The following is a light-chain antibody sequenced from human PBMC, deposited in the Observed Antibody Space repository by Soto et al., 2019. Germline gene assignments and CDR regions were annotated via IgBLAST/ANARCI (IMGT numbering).Light chain of an antibody. J-gene: IGLJ1*01. V-gene: IGLV2-8*01. CDR3: SSHGGSNAFYV. Sequence: ALTQPPSASGSPGQSVTISCSGTTSDIGAYNYVSWYQRQHPGKPPKLIIFEVSQRPSGVPDRFSGSKSGNTAYLTVSGLQAEDEADYYCSSHGGSNAFYVFGTGTKVTVL. CDR2: EVS. CDR1: TSDIGAYNY.